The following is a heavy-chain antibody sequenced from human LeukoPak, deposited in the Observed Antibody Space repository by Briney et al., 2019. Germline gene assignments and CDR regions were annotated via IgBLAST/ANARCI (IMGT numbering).Heavy chain of an antibody. CDR1: GFTFSDYY. J-gene: IGHJ4*02. D-gene: IGHD2-2*01. CDR2: ISSSGSTI. CDR3: ARVNQQLLNFDY. Sequence: GGSLRLSCAASGFTFSDYYMSWIRQAPGKGLEWVSYISSSGSTIYYADSVKGRYTISRDNAKNSLYLQMNSLRAEDTAVYYCARVNQQLLNFDYWGQGTLVTVSS. V-gene: IGHV3-11*04.